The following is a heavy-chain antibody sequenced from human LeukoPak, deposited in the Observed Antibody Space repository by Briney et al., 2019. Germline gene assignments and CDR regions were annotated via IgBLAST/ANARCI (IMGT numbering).Heavy chain of an antibody. D-gene: IGHD4-17*01. V-gene: IGHV3-23*01. CDR2: INRGVGST. Sequence: PGRSLRLSCAASGFTFSSYDMSWVRQAPGKGLECVSAINRGVGSTYYADSVKGRFTISRDNSKNTLYLQMNNLRADDTAVYYCVKKGQADDYGNPDWGQGALVTVSP. CDR3: VKKGQADDYGNPD. CDR1: GFTFSSYD. J-gene: IGHJ4*02.